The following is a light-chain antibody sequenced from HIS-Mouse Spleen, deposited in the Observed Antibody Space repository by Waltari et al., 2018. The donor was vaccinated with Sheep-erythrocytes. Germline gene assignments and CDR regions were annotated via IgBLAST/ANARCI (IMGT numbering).Light chain of an antibody. CDR1: QGISSY. CDR3: QQYNNWPWT. V-gene: IGKV1-9*01. Sequence: DIQLTQSPSFLSASVGDRVTITCRASQGISSYLAWYQQKPGKAPKLLIYAASTLQSGVPSRFGGSGSGTEFTLTISSMQSEDFAVYYCQQYNNWPWTFGQGTKVEIK. CDR2: AAS. J-gene: IGKJ1*01.